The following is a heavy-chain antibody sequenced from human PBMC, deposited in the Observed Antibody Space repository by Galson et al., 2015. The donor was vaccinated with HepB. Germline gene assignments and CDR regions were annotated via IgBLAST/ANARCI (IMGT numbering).Heavy chain of an antibody. CDR2: ISYDGSNK. J-gene: IGHJ4*02. CDR3: AKDRWDDYGGNFDY. D-gene: IGHD4-17*01. CDR1: GFTFSSYG. Sequence: SLRLSCAASGFTFSSYGMHWVRQAPGKGLEWVAVISYDGSNKYYADSVKGRFTISRDNSKNTLYLQMNSLRAEDTAVYYCAKDRWDDYGGNFDYWGQGTLVTVSS. V-gene: IGHV3-30*18.